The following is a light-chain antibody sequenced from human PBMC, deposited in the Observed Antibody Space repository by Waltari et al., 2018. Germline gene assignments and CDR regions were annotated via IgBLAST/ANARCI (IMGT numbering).Light chain of an antibody. J-gene: IGKJ2*02. V-gene: IGKV3-15*01. CDR3: QQYNTWPPST. CDR2: GAS. CDR1: QSVSNN. Sequence: EIVMTQSPAALSVSPGERATLSCRASQSVSNNLAWYQHKPGQPPRLLSSGASTRATGVPGRFSGSGSGTEFTLTISSLQSEDSAIYFCQQYNTWPPSTFGQGTKLESK.